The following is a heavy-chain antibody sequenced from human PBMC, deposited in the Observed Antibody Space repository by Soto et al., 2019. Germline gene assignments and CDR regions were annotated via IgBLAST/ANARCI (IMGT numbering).Heavy chain of an antibody. CDR2: IIPIFGTA. V-gene: IGHV1-69*01. CDR1: GVTFSSYA. D-gene: IGHD2-15*01. CDR3: ARDSTVVMGYYYYRMDV. J-gene: IGHJ6*02. Sequence: QVPLVQSGAEVKKPGSSEKVSCKASGVTFSSYALSWVRQAPGPGLEWMGGIIPIFGTANYAQKFQGRVTLTADESTSTAYMELSSLISEDTAVYYCARDSTVVMGYYYYRMDVWGQGTTVTVSS.